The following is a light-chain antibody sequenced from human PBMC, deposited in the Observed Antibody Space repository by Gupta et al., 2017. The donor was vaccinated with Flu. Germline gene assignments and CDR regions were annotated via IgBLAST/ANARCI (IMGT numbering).Light chain of an antibody. Sequence: QSALTQPASVSGSPGQSITISCTGTSSDVGGYNYVSWYQQHPGKAPKRMMYEVSNRPAGVANRFSGSKAGNTASLTISGLQAEDEADYYCSSYTSSSSAVFGTGTKVTVL. J-gene: IGLJ1*01. V-gene: IGLV2-14*01. CDR2: EVS. CDR1: SSDVGGYNY. CDR3: SSYTSSSSAV.